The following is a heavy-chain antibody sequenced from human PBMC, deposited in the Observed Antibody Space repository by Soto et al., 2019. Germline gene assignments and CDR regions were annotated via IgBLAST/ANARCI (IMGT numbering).Heavy chain of an antibody. J-gene: IGHJ4*02. V-gene: IGHV1-18*01. CDR3: AREFEGHSSSWPFDY. CDR2: ISVYNGFT. CDR1: GYTFPTYG. Sequence: QVQLVRSGGEVKKPGASVRVSCRASGYTFPTYGIAWVRQAPGQGLEWMGWISVYNGFTHYAQKFRGRVTVTTETSTSTVHMELRSLSSDDTAVYYCAREFEGHSSSWPFDYWGQGTLVTVSA. D-gene: IGHD6-13*01.